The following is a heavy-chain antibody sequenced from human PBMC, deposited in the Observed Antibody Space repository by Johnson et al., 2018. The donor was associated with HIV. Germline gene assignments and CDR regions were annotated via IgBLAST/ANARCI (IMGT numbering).Heavy chain of an antibody. J-gene: IGHJ3*01. D-gene: IGHD1-7*01. Sequence: VQLVESGGSVVRPGGSLRLSCAGSGFTFDDYGLSWVRQAPGKGLEWVAGMNWNGGSTGYADSVKGRYIISRDNAKRSLYLQMKGLGVEDTDLYYCARGRPGGWELRRDAFDVWGQGTMVTVSS. CDR2: MNWNGGST. CDR3: ARGRPGGWELRRDAFDV. CDR1: GFTFDDYG. V-gene: IGHV3-20*04.